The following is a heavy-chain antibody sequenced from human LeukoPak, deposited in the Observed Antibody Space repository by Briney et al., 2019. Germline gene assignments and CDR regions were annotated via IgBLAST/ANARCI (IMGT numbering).Heavy chain of an antibody. CDR3: ARDGGDYVWGSPPGDYYYGMDV. D-gene: IGHD3-16*01. CDR2: IIPIFGTA. V-gene: IGHV1-69*13. Sequence: SVKVSCKASGGTFSSYAISWVRQAPGQGLEWMGGIIPIFGTANYAQKFQGRVTITADESMSSAYMELSSLRSEDTAVYYCARDGGDYVWGSPPGDYYYGMDVWGKGTTVTVSS. CDR1: GGTFSSYA. J-gene: IGHJ6*04.